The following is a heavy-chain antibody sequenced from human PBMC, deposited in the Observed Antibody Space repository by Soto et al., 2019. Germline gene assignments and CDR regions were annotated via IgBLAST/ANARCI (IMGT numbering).Heavy chain of an antibody. Sequence: ASVKVSCKASGGTFSSYAISWVRQAPGQGLEWMGGIIPIFGTANYAQKFQGRVTITADESTSTAYMELSSLRSEDTAVYYCAREYSSSSGGFDPWGQGTLVTVS. J-gene: IGHJ5*02. V-gene: IGHV1-69*13. CDR3: AREYSSSSGGFDP. CDR1: GGTFSSYA. D-gene: IGHD6-6*01. CDR2: IIPIFGTA.